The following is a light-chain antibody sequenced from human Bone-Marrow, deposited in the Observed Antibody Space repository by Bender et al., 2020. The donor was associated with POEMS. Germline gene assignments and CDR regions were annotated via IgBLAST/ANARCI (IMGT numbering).Light chain of an antibody. J-gene: IGLJ2*01. Sequence: QSALTQPPSASGSPGQSVTISCTGTRSDVGRYDYVSWYQQHPGKAPKLMIYEVSKRPSGVSNRFSGSKSGNTASLTISGLQAEDEADYYCTSYTSSSTLVFGGGTKLTVL. CDR3: TSYTSSSTLV. CDR2: EVS. V-gene: IGLV2-14*01. CDR1: RSDVGRYDY.